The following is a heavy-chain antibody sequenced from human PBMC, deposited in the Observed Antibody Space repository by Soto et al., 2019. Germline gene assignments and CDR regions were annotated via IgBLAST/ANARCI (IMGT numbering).Heavy chain of an antibody. J-gene: IGHJ3*01. D-gene: IGHD3-22*01. CDR2: VSHDGKTE. Sequence: QVQLVESGGGVVQPGRSLRLSCAASGFTFSSYAMHWVRQAPGKGLEWVAVVSHDGKTEYHAASVKGRFTISRDTSANILSLQMNSLRDEDTVVYYCGREPYISGHYSGGCEVWGQGTMVTVSS. CDR3: GREPYISGHYSGGCEV. CDR1: GFTFSSYA. V-gene: IGHV3-30*04.